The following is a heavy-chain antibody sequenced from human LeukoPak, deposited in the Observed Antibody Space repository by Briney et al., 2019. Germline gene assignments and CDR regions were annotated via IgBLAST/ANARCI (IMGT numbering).Heavy chain of an antibody. V-gene: IGHV3-7*01. CDR1: GFTFSSYW. J-gene: IGHJ3*02. CDR2: IKQDGSEK. CDR3: ARVQVSTVTTSARFSTDAFDI. Sequence: QPGGSLRLSCAASGFTFSSYWMSWVRQAPGKGLEWVANIKQDGSEKYYVDSVKGRFTISRDNAKNSLYLQMNSLRAEDTAVYYCARVQVSTVTTSARFSTDAFDIWGQGTMVTVSS. D-gene: IGHD4-17*01.